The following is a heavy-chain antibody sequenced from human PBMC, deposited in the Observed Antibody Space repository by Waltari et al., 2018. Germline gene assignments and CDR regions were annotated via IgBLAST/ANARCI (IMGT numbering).Heavy chain of an antibody. V-gene: IGHV4-38-2*01. J-gene: IGHJ4*02. CDR2: IYHSGST. CDR1: GYSISSGYY. D-gene: IGHD2-2*01. CDR3: ARHDGEVVPADLDY. Sequence: QVQLQESGPGLVKPSETLSLTCAVSGYSISSGYYWGWIRQPPGKGLEWIGSIYHSGSTYYNPSLKSRVTISVDTSKNQFSLKLSSVTAADTAVYYCARHDGEVVPADLDYWGQGTLVTVSS.